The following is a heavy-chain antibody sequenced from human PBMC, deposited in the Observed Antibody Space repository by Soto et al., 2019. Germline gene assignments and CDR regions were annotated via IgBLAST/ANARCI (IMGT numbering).Heavy chain of an antibody. CDR2: ITYDGSKK. J-gene: IGHJ5*02. CDR3: ARSLFLWFGELWFDP. Sequence: GRSLRLSCAASGFTFSSYGIHWVRQAPGKGLEWVADITYDGSKKYYVDSVKGRFTISRDNAKNSLYLQMNSLRAEDTAVYYCARSLFLWFGELWFDPWGQGTLVTVSS. V-gene: IGHV3-30*03. CDR1: GFTFSSYG. D-gene: IGHD3-10*01.